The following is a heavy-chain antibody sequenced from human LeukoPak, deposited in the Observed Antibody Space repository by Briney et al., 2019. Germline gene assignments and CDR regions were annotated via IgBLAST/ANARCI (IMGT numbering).Heavy chain of an antibody. J-gene: IGHJ3*02. D-gene: IGHD5-24*01. CDR3: ARDLGGSNTKDAFDI. V-gene: IGHV1-2*02. Sequence: ASVKVSFKASGYTFTCYYIHWVRQAPGQGLEWMGWINPNSGGTRSAQKFQGRVTMTRDTSISTAYMELSTLKSDDTAVYYCARDLGGSNTKDAFDIWGQGTMVTVSS. CDR2: INPNSGGT. CDR1: GYTFTCYY.